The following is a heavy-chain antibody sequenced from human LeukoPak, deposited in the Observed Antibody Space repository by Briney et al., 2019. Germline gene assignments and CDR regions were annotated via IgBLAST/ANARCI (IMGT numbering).Heavy chain of an antibody. Sequence: PSQTLSLTCTVSGSSISSGGYYWSWTRQHPGKGLEWIGYIYYSGSTYYNPSLKSRVTISVDTSKNQFPLKLSSVTAADTAVYYCAREGYYDSSGYSPLLYWGQGTLVTVSS. V-gene: IGHV4-31*03. CDR3: AREGYYDSSGYSPLLY. D-gene: IGHD3-22*01. CDR2: IYYSGST. CDR1: GSSISSGGYY. J-gene: IGHJ4*02.